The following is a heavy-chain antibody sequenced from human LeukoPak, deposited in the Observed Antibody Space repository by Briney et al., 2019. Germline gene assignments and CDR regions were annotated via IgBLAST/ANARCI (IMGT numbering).Heavy chain of an antibody. J-gene: IGHJ4*02. Sequence: SETLSLTCTVSGGSISSYYWSWIRQPPGKGLEWIGYISYSGSTNYSPSLKSRVTISVDTSKNQFSLKLSSVTAADTAVYYCAGAPVSSSSGYLYYFDYWGQGTLVTVSS. CDR3: AGAPVSSSSGYLYYFDY. V-gene: IGHV4-59*01. CDR2: ISYSGST. D-gene: IGHD3-22*01. CDR1: GGSISSYY.